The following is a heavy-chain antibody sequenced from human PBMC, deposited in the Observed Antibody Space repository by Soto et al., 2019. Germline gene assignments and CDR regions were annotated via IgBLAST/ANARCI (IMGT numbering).Heavy chain of an antibody. D-gene: IGHD5-12*01. Sequence: GGSLRLSCAASGFTFTNAWINWVRQAPGKGLEWVGRIKSKTDGGTTDFAAAVKGRFAISRDDSNNMVYLQMNSLKTEDTGIYYCTTDSYSTMEIVRFDFWGHGTLVTVSS. V-gene: IGHV3-15*07. CDR3: TTDSYSTMEIVRFDF. CDR2: IKSKTDGGTT. CDR1: GFTFTNAW. J-gene: IGHJ4*01.